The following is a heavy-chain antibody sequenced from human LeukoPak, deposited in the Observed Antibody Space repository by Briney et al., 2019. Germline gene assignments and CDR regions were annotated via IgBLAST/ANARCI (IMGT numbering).Heavy chain of an antibody. CDR2: ISTYHGDT. CDR1: GYTFTSYG. J-gene: IGHJ5*02. CDR3: ARARQKGNWFDP. Sequence: ASVKVSCKASGYTFTSYGISWVRQAPGQGLEWMGWISTYHGDTNYAQNLQGRVTMTTDTSTSTAYMELRSLRSDDTAIYYCARARQKGNWFDPWGQGTLVIVSS. D-gene: IGHD3-10*01. V-gene: IGHV1-18*01.